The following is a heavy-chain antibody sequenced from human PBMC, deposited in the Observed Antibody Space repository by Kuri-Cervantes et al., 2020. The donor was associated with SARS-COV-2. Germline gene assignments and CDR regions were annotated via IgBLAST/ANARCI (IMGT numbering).Heavy chain of an antibody. J-gene: IGHJ6*02. D-gene: IGHD6-6*01. V-gene: IGHV6-1*01. CDR2: TYYRSKWYN. CDR3: ARGERIAARPSYGMDV. CDR1: GDSVSSNSAA. Sequence: SCAISGDSVSSNSAAWNWIRQSSSRGLEWLGRTYYRSKWYNDYAVSVKSRITINPDTSKNQFSLQLNSVTPEDTAVYYCARGERIAARPSYGMDVWGQGTTVTVSS.